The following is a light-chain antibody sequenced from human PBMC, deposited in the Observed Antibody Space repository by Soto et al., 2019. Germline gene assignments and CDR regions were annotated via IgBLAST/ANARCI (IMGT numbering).Light chain of an antibody. CDR2: DAS. CDR3: QQYKSYSPT. V-gene: IGKV1-5*01. Sequence: DIQMTQSPSTLSASVGDRGIITCRASQSISSWLAWYQQKPGKAPKLLIYDASNLESGVPSRFSGSGSGTEFTLTISSLQPDDFATYYCQQYKSYSPTFGQGTKVDIK. CDR1: QSISSW. J-gene: IGKJ1*01.